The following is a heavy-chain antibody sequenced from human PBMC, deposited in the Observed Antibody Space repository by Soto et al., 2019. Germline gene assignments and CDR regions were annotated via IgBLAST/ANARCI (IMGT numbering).Heavy chain of an antibody. Sequence: GGSLRLSCAASGFTCSNYDMIWVRQAPGKGLEWVSTVLVGGSTHYPDSVKGRFTISRDNSKNTLFLQMNSLTAGDTAVYYCAKATATGGGAFDICGQGTMVTVSS. CDR3: AKATATGGGAFDI. V-gene: IGHV3-23*01. CDR1: GFTCSNYD. J-gene: IGHJ3*02. CDR2: VLVGGST. D-gene: IGHD1-1*01.